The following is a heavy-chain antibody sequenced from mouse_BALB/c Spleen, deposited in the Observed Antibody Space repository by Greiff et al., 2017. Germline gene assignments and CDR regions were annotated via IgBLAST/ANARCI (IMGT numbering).Heavy chain of an antibody. CDR2: ISDGGSYT. J-gene: IGHJ2*01. D-gene: IGHD1-1*01. CDR3: AREEDYGSSIDY. Sequence: EVKLMESGGGLVKPGGSLKLSCAASGFSFSSYAMSWVRQTPEKRLEWVATISDGGSYTYYPDNVKGRFTISRDNAKNNLYLQMSHLKSEDTAMYYCAREEDYGSSIDYWGQGTTLTVSS. CDR1: GFSFSSYA. V-gene: IGHV5-4*01.